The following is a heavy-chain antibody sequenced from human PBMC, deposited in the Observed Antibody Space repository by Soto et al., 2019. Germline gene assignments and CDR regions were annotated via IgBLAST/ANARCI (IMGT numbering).Heavy chain of an antibody. D-gene: IGHD3-10*01. J-gene: IGHJ4*02. CDR2: ISWNSGSI. Sequence: EVQLVESGGGLVQPGRSLRLSCAAFGFTFDDYAMHWVRQAPGKGLEWVSGISWNSGSIGYADSVKGRFTISRDNAKNSLYLQMNSLRAEDTALYYCAKDIYFTMVRGVRVDYWGQGTLVTVSS. CDR1: GFTFDDYA. CDR3: AKDIYFTMVRGVRVDY. V-gene: IGHV3-9*01.